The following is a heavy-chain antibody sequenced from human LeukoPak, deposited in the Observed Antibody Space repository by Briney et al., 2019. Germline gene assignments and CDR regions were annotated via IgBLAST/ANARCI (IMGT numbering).Heavy chain of an antibody. CDR2: ISPSTTHT. D-gene: IGHD1-26*01. V-gene: IGHV3-11*05. CDR3: ARGGLGAAGQ. Sequence: GGSLRLSCAASGFTFSDYYMSWSRQAPGKGLEWLSYISPSTTHTSYADSVKGRFTISRDNAKNLLYLQMNSLRAEDTAVYYCARGGLGAAGQWGQGTLVTVSS. J-gene: IGHJ4*02. CDR1: GFTFSDYY.